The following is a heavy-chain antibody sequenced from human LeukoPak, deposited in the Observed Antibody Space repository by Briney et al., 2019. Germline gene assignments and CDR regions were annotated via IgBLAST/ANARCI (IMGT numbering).Heavy chain of an antibody. V-gene: IGHV4-34*01. CDR2: ITQSGST. CDR3: TYTGWYRVPDY. Sequence: SETLSLTYAVYGGSLSSYYCSWVRQPPGKGLEGIGHITQSGSTNYNPSLKNRVTLSREASKNQFSLKLSSVTAADTAVYSCTYTGWYRVPDYWGQGTLVTVS. CDR1: GGSLSSYY. D-gene: IGHD6-19*01. J-gene: IGHJ4*02.